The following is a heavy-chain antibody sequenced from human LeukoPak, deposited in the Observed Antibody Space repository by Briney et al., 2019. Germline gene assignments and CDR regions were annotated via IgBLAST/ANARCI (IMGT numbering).Heavy chain of an antibody. CDR3: ARTYSGSSHFDY. V-gene: IGHV4-59*12. CDR2: IYYSGST. Sequence: PSETLSLTCSVSGGSINNYYWSWIRQSPGKGLEWIGSIYYSGSTYYNPSLKSRVTISVDTSKNQFSLKLSSVTAADTAVYYCARTYSGSSHFDYWGQGTLVTVSS. J-gene: IGHJ4*02. CDR1: GGSINNYY. D-gene: IGHD1-26*01.